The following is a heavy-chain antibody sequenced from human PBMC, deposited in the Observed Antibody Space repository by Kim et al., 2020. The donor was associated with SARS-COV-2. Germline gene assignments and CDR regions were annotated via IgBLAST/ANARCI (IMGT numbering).Heavy chain of an antibody. CDR3: ARGKFFDY. CDR1: GDSVSSNSAI. J-gene: IGHJ4*02. CDR2: TYYRSKWFN. V-gene: IGHV6-1*01. Sequence: SQTLSLTCAISGDSVSSNSAIWTWIRQSPSRGLEWLGRTYYRSKWFNDYAPSLKSRITIKPDTSTNQVSLQLTSVTPEDTAVYYCARGKFFDYWGQGTRV.